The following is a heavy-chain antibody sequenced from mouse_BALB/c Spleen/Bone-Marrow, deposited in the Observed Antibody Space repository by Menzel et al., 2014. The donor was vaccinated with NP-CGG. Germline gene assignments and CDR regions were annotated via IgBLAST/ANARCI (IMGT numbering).Heavy chain of an antibody. D-gene: IGHD1-2*01. CDR1: GYTFTDYY. J-gene: IGHJ3*01. CDR3: ARTTTATSY. V-gene: IGHV1-77*01. CDR2: IYPGSDNT. Sequence: VQGVESGAELARPGASVKLSCKASGYTFTDYYINWMKQRTGQGLEWIGEIYPGSDNTYYNEKFKGKATLTADKSSSTTYMQLSSLTSEDPAVYFCARTTTATSYWGQGTLVTVSA.